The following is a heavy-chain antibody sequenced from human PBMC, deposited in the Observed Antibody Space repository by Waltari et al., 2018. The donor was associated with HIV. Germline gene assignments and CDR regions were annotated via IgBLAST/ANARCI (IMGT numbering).Heavy chain of an antibody. D-gene: IGHD3-10*02. CDR1: GFKFDDYA. CDR3: SRGPMYNWFDP. J-gene: IGHJ5*02. CDR2: ISWHSTRI. Sequence: EVQLVESGGGLVQPGRSLRLSCTASGFKFDDYAMHWVRQPPGKGLEWVSSISWHSTRITYADSVKGRFTISRDNAKKSLYLQMDSLRPEDMAFYYCSRGPMYNWFDPWGQGTLVTVSS. V-gene: IGHV3-9*03.